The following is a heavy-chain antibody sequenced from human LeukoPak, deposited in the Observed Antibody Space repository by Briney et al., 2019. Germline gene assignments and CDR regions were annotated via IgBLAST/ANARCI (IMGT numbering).Heavy chain of an antibody. D-gene: IGHD3-10*01. CDR1: GYTFTDYY. Sequence: ASVKVSCKASGYTFTDYYINWVRQAPGQGLEWMGWINPNSGGTNYAQKFQGRVTMTRDTSISTAYMELSRLRSDDTAVYYCARSITMVRGVFAFDIWGQGTMVTVSS. CDR2: INPNSGGT. V-gene: IGHV1-2*02. J-gene: IGHJ3*02. CDR3: ARSITMVRGVFAFDI.